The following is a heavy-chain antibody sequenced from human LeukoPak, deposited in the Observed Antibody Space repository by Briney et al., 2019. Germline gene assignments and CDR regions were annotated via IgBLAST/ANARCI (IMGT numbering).Heavy chain of an antibody. J-gene: IGHJ5*02. D-gene: IGHD2-15*01. V-gene: IGHV3-7*03. CDR2: IKEDGSVR. Sequence: GGSLRLSCEGSAFIFSGHWMNWVRQTPGKGLEWVASIKEDGSVRQYVDSVKGRFSISRDNTKGSLFLQLNSLRAEDTAVYYCARGNLDIVVVVAAPSPARGQSWFDPWGQGTLVTVSS. CDR3: ARGNLDIVVVVAAPSPARGQSWFDP. CDR1: AFIFSGHW.